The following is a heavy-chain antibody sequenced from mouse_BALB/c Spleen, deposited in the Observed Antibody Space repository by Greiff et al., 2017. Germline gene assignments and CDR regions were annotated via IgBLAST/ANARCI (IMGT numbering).Heavy chain of an antibody. CDR2: ISSGSSTI. CDR1: GFTFSSFG. CDR3: ATGVATRYFDY. D-gene: IGHD1-1*01. V-gene: IGHV5-17*02. Sequence: EVMLVESGGGLVQPGGSRKLSCAASGFTFSSFGMHWVRQAPEKGLEWVAYISSGSSTIYYADTVKGRFTISRDNPKNTLFLQMTSLRSEDTAMYYCATGVATRYFDYWGQGTTLTVSS. J-gene: IGHJ2*01.